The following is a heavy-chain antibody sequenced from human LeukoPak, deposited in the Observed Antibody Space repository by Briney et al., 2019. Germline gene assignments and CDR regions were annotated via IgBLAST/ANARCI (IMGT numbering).Heavy chain of an antibody. V-gene: IGHV1-2*02. CDR2: IYPNSGGT. D-gene: IGHD6-13*01. Sequence: GASVRLSCKASGYTFTGYYMHWVRQAPGQGLEWIGWIYPNSGGTNYAHKFQDRVTMTRDTSINTAYMELSNLRSDDTAVYFCARELGVAAAGPLDYWGQGTLVTVSS. CDR1: GYTFTGYY. J-gene: IGHJ4*02. CDR3: ARELGVAAAGPLDY.